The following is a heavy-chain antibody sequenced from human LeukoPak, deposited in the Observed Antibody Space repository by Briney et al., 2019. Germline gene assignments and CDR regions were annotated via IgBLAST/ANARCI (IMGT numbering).Heavy chain of an antibody. CDR1: GYTFTGYY. CDR2: INPNSGGT. J-gene: IGHJ2*01. CDR3: ASAQPHYYDSSGRPNQGRRYFDL. D-gene: IGHD3-22*01. Sequence: ASVKVSCKASGYTFTGYYMHWVRQAPGQGLEWMGWINPNSGGTNYAQKFQGRVTMTRDTSISTAYMELSRLRSDDTAVYYCASAQPHYYDSSGRPNQGRRYFDLWGRGTLVTVSS. V-gene: IGHV1-2*02.